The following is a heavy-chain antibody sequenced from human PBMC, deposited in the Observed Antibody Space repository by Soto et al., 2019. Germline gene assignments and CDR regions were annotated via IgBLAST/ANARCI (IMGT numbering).Heavy chain of an antibody. D-gene: IGHD3-3*01. CDR3: GRGVGIFGVVHNVNYYYGMDV. CDR1: GGSVSSGSYY. Sequence: SETLSLTGTVSGGSVSSGSYYWSWIRQPPGKGLEGIGYIYYSGSTNYNPSLKSRVTISVHTSKNQFSRQPAPVTAAGTAMYSCGRGVGIFGVVHNVNYYYGMDVWGQGTTVTVSS. J-gene: IGHJ6*02. V-gene: IGHV4-61*01. CDR2: IYYSGST.